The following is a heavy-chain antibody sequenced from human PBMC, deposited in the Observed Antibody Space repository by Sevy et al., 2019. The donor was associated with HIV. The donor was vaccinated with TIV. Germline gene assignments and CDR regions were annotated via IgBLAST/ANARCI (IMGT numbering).Heavy chain of an antibody. V-gene: IGHV4-59*01. CDR2: IYYSGST. D-gene: IGHD6-13*01. CDR3: ARESIGAVGDFDY. J-gene: IGHJ4*02. CDR1: GGSISNYF. Sequence: SDTLSLTCTVSGGSISNYFWSWIRQPPGKGLEWIGYIYYSGSTNYNPSLKSRITISVDTSKNQFSLKLSSVTAADTAVYYCARESIGAVGDFDYWGQGTLVTVSS.